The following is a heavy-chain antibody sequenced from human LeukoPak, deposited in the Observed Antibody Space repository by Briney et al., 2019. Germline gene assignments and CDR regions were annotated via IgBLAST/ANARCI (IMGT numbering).Heavy chain of an antibody. J-gene: IGHJ6*03. V-gene: IGHV3-21*01. CDR3: ARVQAAAGTYYYYYYMDV. D-gene: IGHD6-13*01. CDR2: ISSSSSYI. CDR1: GFTFSSYS. Sequence: GGSLRLSCAASGFTFSSYSMNWVRQAPGKGLEWVSSISSSSSYIYYADSVKGRLTISRDNAKNSLYLQMNSLRAEDTAVYYCARVQAAAGTYYYYYYMDVWGKGTTVTVSS.